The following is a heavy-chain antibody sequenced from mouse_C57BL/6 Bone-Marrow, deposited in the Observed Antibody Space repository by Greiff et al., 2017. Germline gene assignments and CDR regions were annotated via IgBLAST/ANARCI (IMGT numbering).Heavy chain of an antibody. CDR3: ARWLLRAMDY. Sequence: EVKLMESGGGLVQPGGSLTLSCAASGFTFSDYGMAWVRQAPRKGPEWVAFISNLAYSIYYADTVTGRFTISRENAKNTLYLDMSSLRSEDTAMYYCARWLLRAMDYWGQGTSVTVSS. J-gene: IGHJ4*01. D-gene: IGHD2-3*01. CDR1: GFTFSDYG. V-gene: IGHV5-15*01. CDR2: ISNLAYSI.